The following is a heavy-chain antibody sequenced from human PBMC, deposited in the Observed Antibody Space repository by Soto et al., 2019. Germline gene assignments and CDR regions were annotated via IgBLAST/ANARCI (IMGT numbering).Heavy chain of an antibody. D-gene: IGHD3-3*01. V-gene: IGHV1-18*01. CDR1: GYTFTSYG. Sequence: GASVKVSCRASGYTFTSYGISWVRQAPGQGLEWMGWISAYNGNTNYAQKLQGRVTMTTDTSTSTAYMELRSLRSDDTAVYYCVVILRFLEGFSWGQGTLVTVSS. CDR3: VVILRFLEGFS. J-gene: IGHJ5*02. CDR2: ISAYNGNT.